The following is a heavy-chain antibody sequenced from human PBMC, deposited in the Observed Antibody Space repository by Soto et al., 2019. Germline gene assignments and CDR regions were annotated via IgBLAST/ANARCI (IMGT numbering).Heavy chain of an antibody. CDR2: IWYDGSNK. Sequence: EGSLRLSCAASGLTFSSYGMHWVRQAPGKGLEWVAVIWYDGSNKYYADSVKGRFTISRDNSKNTLYLQMNSLRTEDTAVYYCARGTYDTLYGSFDPWGQGTLVTVSS. V-gene: IGHV3-33*01. CDR3: ARGTYDTLYGSFDP. D-gene: IGHD3-9*01. J-gene: IGHJ5*02. CDR1: GLTFSSYG.